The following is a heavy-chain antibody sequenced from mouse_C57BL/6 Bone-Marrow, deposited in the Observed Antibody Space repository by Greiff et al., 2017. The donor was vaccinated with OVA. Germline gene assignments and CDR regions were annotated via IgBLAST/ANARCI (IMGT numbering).Heavy chain of an antibody. Sequence: QVQLQQPGAELVRPGASVKLSCKASGYTFTDYYINWVKQRPGQGLEWIARIYPGSGNTYYNEKFKGKATLTAEKSSSTAYMQLSSLTSEDSAVYFCAREGDYYGTSAWFAYWGQGTLVTVSA. J-gene: IGHJ3*01. V-gene: IGHV1-76*01. CDR2: IYPGSGNT. D-gene: IGHD1-1*01. CDR1: GYTFTDYY. CDR3: AREGDYYGTSAWFAY.